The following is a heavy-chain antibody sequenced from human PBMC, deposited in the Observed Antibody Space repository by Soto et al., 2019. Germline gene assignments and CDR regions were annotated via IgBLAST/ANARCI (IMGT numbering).Heavy chain of an antibody. J-gene: IGHJ6*02. V-gene: IGHV4-34*01. CDR3: ARHVRGISYYYYYGMDV. D-gene: IGHD3-10*01. CDR2: INHSGST. CDR1: GGSFSGYY. Sequence: QVQLQQWGAGLLKPSETLSLTCAVYGGSFSGYYWSWIRQPPGKGLEWIGEINHSGSTNYNPSLKSRVTLSVDTSKNQFSLKLSSVTAADTAVYYCARHVRGISYYYYYGMDVWGQGTTVTVSS.